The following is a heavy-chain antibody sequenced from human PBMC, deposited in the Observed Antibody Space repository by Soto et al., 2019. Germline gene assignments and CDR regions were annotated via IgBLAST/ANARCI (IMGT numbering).Heavy chain of an antibody. V-gene: IGHV3-23*01. D-gene: IGHD2-15*01. J-gene: IGHJ4*02. CDR3: AKRRGAGGHFDY. CDR1: GFTFSSYA. CDR2: VSIGGST. Sequence: DVQLLESGGGLVQPEGSLRLSCAASGFTFSSYAMCWVRQGPGTGLERVAVVSIGGSTHYADSVRGRFTISRDNPKNTLSLQMNSLTAEDTAVYFCAKRRGAGGHFDYWGQGALVTVSS.